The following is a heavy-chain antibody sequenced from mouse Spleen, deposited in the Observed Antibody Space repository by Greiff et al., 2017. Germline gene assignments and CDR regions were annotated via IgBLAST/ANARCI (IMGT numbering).Heavy chain of an antibody. CDR2: IFPGDGDT. V-gene: IGHV1-80*01. CDR3: ASSISVFDY. D-gene: IGHD1-3*01. Sequence: QVQLQQPGAELVKPGASVKMSCKASGYTFTSYWMNWVKQRPGKGLEWIGQIFPGDGDTNYNENFKGKATLTADKSSTTAYMQLSSLSSEDSAVYFCASSISVFDYWGQGTTLTVSS. J-gene: IGHJ2*01. CDR1: GYTFTSYW.